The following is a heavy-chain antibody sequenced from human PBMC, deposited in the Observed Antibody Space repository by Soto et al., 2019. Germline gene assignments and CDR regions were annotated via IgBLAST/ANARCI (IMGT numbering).Heavy chain of an antibody. Sequence: PGGSLRLSCAASGFTFSGSAMHWIRQPPGKGLEWIGEINHSGSTNYNPSLKSRVTISVDTSKNQISMKLSSVTAADTAVYYCARLSKVFWRMLYYYYYGMDVWGQGTTVTVSS. V-gene: IGHV4-34*01. D-gene: IGHD3-3*01. CDR2: INHSGST. CDR1: GFTFSGSA. CDR3: ARLSKVFWRMLYYYYYGMDV. J-gene: IGHJ6*02.